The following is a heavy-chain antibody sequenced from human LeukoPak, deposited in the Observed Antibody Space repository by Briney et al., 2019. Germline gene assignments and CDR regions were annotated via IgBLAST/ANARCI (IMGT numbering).Heavy chain of an antibody. J-gene: IGHJ6*02. V-gene: IGHV4-34*01. CDR2: INHSGST. CDR1: GGSFSGYY. CDR3: ARGRRGRALYYYYGKDV. D-gene: IGHD1-26*01. Sequence: SETLSLTCAVYGGSFSGYYWSWIRQPPGKGLEWIGEINHSGSTNYNPSLKSRVTISVDTSKNQFSLKLSSVTAADTAVYYCARGRRGRALYYYYGKDVWGQGTTVTVSS.